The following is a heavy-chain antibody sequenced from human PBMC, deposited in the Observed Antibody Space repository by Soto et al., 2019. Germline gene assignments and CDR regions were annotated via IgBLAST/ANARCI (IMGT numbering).Heavy chain of an antibody. V-gene: IGHV3-23*01. CDR3: AKDPRYGDYVRWFDS. J-gene: IGHJ5*01. CDR2: ITGSGGRT. Sequence: EVHLLESGGGLVQPGGSLRRSCEASGFTFSSYAMTWVRQAPGRGLEGVSGITGSGGRTYYADSGKGRFTISRDNSKSTLYLQMNSLRAEDTAVYYCAKDPRYGDYVRWFDSWGQGTLVTVSS. D-gene: IGHD4-17*01. CDR1: GFTFSSYA.